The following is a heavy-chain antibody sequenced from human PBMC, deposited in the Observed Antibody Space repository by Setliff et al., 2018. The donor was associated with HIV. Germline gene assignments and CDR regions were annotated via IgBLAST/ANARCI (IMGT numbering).Heavy chain of an antibody. CDR3: ARDLAYCSGGSCYRPLIYYFYYMDV. CDR2: VRPPSINK. CDR1: GFAFSDYY. V-gene: IGHV1-2*02. J-gene: IGHJ6*03. Sequence: ASVKVSCKASGFAFSDYYIHWVRQAPGQGLEWMGWVRPPSINKVYAQKLQGRVTMTSDASLSTANMELSGLTSDDTATYYCARDLAYCSGGSCYRPLIYYFYYMDVWGKGTTVTVSS. D-gene: IGHD2-15*01.